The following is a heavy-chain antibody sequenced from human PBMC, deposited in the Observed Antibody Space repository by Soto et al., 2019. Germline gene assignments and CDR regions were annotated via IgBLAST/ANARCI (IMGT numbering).Heavy chain of an antibody. CDR1: GYTFTSYA. J-gene: IGHJ6*03. CDR2: INAGNGNT. Sequence: QVQLVKSGAEVKKPGASVKVSCKASGYTFTSYAMNWVRQAPGQRREWMGWINAGNGNTKYSQKFQGRVTITRHTSASTAYSALSSLRSEDTAVYYCAVGKTGYYYYYYMDVWGKGTTVTVSS. CDR3: AVGKTGYYYYYYMDV. V-gene: IGHV1-3*01.